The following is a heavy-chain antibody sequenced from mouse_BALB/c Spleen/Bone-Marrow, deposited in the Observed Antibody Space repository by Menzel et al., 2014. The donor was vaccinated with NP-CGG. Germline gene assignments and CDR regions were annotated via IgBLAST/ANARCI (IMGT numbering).Heavy chain of an antibody. CDR2: IDPANGNT. CDR3: ARDDIFCFAY. CDR1: GFNIKDTY. Sequence: DVQLQESGAELVKPGASVKLSCTASGFNIKDTYMHWVKQRPEQGLEWIGRIDPANGNTKYDPKFQGKATITADTSSNTANLQLSSLTAEDAAGYYGARDDIFCFAYWGQGTLVTVSA. J-gene: IGHJ3*01. D-gene: IGHD2-3*01. V-gene: IGHV14-3*02.